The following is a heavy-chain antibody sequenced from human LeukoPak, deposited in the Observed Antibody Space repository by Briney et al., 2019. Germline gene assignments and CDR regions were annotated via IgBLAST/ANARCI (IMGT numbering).Heavy chain of an antibody. CDR2: VKGKTDGGTT. D-gene: IGHD1/OR15-1a*01. J-gene: IGHJ5*02. Sequence: GGSLRLSCAAPGFSFSGAWMSWVRQAPGKGLEWVGRVKGKTDGGTTDYAAPVRGRFTISRDDSKNTLYLQMNSLKIEDTAVYYCSTANKGHFSWGQGTLVTVSS. CDR3: STANKGHFS. V-gene: IGHV3-15*01. CDR1: GFSFSGAW.